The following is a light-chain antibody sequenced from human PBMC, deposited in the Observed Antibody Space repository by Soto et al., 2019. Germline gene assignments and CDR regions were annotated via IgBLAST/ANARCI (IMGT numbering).Light chain of an antibody. J-gene: IGKJ1*01. CDR1: QSISIW. Sequence: DIQMTQSPSTLSASVGDRVTITCRASQSISIWLAWYQQKPGKAPNLLIYKTSSLESGVPSRFNGSGSGTEFTLTISSLQTDDFATYYCQQHINRRTFGQGTKVEIK. CDR2: KTS. CDR3: QQHINRRT. V-gene: IGKV1-5*03.